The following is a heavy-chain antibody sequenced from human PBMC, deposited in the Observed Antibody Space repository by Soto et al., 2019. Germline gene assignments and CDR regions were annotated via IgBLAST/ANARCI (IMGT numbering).Heavy chain of an antibody. Sequence: GASGKVSCNASGYTFTSYGIGWVRHAPGQGLEXXGWIRAYKGKTKPAQKIKGRVTTHADASTRTEYTRRSSVRYEDPAVSNCASSRYFISKRCHPPSFGYYYYGMDVWGQGTTVTVSS. CDR1: GYTFTSYG. D-gene: IGHD2-2*01. CDR2: IRAYKGKT. J-gene: IGHJ6*02. V-gene: IGHV1-18*01. CDR3: ASSRYFISKRCHPPSFGYYYYGMDV.